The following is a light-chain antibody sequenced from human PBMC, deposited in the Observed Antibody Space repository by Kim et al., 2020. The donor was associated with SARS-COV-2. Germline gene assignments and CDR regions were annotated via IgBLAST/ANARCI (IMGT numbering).Light chain of an antibody. CDR1: QRVSSSY. Sequence: LSPGGSATLSCRASQRVSSSYLAWYQQKPGQAPRLLIYGASSRDTGIPDRFSGSGSGTDFTLTISRLEPEDFAVYYCQQYGSSLYSFGQGTKLEI. V-gene: IGKV3-20*01. CDR3: QQYGSSLYS. CDR2: GAS. J-gene: IGKJ2*03.